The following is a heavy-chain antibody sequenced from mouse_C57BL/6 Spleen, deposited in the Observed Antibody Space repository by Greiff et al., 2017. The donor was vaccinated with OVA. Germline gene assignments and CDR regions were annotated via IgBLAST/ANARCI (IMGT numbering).Heavy chain of an antibody. V-gene: IGHV3-6*01. J-gene: IGHJ3*01. CDR1: GYSITSGYY. D-gene: IGHD2-1*01. CDR2: ISYDGSN. Sequence: DVKLQESGPGLVKPSQSLSLTCSVTGYSITSGYYWNWIRQFPGNKLEWMGYISYDGSNNYNPSLKNRISITRDTSKNQFFLKLNSVTTEDTATYYCARDDGNYLFAYWGQGTLVTVSA. CDR3: ARDDGNYLFAY.